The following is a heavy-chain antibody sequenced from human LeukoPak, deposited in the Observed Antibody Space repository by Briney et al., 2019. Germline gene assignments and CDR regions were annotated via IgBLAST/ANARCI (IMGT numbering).Heavy chain of an antibody. CDR1: GFTFSGYG. Sequence: PGGSLRLSCAASGFTFSGYGMSWVRQAPGKALEWVSAISGTGGTTYYADSVKGRFTISRDNAKNTLYLKMNSLRVEDTAVYYCAKGSSSSWYRYHMDVWGKGTTVTISS. CDR2: ISGTGGTT. D-gene: IGHD6-13*01. J-gene: IGHJ6*03. CDR3: AKGSSSSWYRYHMDV. V-gene: IGHV3-23*01.